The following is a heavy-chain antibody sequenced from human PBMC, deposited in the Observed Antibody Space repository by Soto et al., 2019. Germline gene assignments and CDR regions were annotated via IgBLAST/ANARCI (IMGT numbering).Heavy chain of an antibody. CDR2: ISPYNGNT. CDR3: VMVDNNVMPIPLDV. D-gene: IGHD3-16*01. CDR1: GYIFVNYG. V-gene: IGHV1-18*01. J-gene: IGHJ6*02. Sequence: QVQLVPSGDEVKKPGASVTVSCKASGYIFVNYGIAWVRQAPGQGLEWMGWISPYNGNTHSATNVQGRHTMTTDTYKITDYMDLGSLTSDDTVLYNCVMVDNNVMPIPLDVRGHSPTVTVSS.